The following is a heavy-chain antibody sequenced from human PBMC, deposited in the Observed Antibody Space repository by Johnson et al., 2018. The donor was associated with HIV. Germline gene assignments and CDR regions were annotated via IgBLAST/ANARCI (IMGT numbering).Heavy chain of an antibody. D-gene: IGHD3-10*01. Sequence: QVQLVESGGGVVQPGRSLRLSCAASGFTFSSYAMHWVRQAPGKGLEWVAVISYDGSNKYYADSVKGRFTISRDNSKNTLYLQMNSLRAEDTAVYYCAKDLFYGSGSWGAFDIWGQGTMVTVSS. J-gene: IGHJ3*02. CDR2: ISYDGSNK. CDR1: GFTFSSYA. V-gene: IGHV3-30*04. CDR3: AKDLFYGSGSWGAFDI.